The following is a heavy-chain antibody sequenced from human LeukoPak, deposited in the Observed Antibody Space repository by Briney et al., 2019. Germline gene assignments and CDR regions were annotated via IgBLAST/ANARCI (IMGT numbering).Heavy chain of an antibody. Sequence: GASVKVSCKASGYTLTGYYMHWVRQAPGQGLEWMGRINPNSGGTNYAQKFQGRVTMTRDTSISTAYMELSSLRSEDTAVYYCARVECTNGVCSTFFDYWGQGTLVTVSS. CDR2: INPNSGGT. CDR1: GYTLTGYY. V-gene: IGHV1-2*06. CDR3: ARVECTNGVCSTFFDY. D-gene: IGHD2-8*01. J-gene: IGHJ4*02.